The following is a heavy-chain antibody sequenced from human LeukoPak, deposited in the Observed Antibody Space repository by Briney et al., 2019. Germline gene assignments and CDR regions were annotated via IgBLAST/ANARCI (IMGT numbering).Heavy chain of an antibody. CDR2: IYYSGST. D-gene: IGHD3-3*01. Sequence: SQTLSLTCTVSGGSISSGGYYWSWLRQHPGKGLEWIGYIYYSGSTYYNPSLKSRVTISVDTSKNQFSLKLSSVTAADTAVYYCARGGVVAPGGAFDIWGQGTMVTVSS. CDR1: GGSISSGGYY. J-gene: IGHJ3*02. V-gene: IGHV4-31*03. CDR3: ARGGVVAPGGAFDI.